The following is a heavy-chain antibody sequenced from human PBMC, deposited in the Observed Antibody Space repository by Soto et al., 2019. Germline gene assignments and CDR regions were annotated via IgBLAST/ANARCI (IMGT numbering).Heavy chain of an antibody. V-gene: IGHV4-34*02. CDR3: ARGQWSDRFLN. J-gene: IGHJ4*02. Sequence: QVQLQQWGAGLLKPSDTLSLTCAVYGGSFSGYYWSWIRQPPGKGLEWIGEINHSGITNYNPSLKSRVTLSVDTARNQFSVKVSSVTGADTAVYFCARGQWSDRFLNWGQGTLLTVSS. CDR1: GGSFSGYY. CDR2: INHSGIT. D-gene: IGHD2-15*01.